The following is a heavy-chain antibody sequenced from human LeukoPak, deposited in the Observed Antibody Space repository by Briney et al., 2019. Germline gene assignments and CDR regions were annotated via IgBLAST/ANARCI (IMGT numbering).Heavy chain of an antibody. Sequence: GASVKVSCKASGYTFTSFVINWVRQAPGQGLEWMGGIIPIFGTANYAQKFQGRVTITADESTSTAYMELSSLRSEDTAVYYCASSGGNWFDPWGQGTLVTVSS. V-gene: IGHV1-69*13. CDR1: GYTFTSFV. J-gene: IGHJ5*02. CDR3: ASSGGNWFDP. D-gene: IGHD1-26*01. CDR2: IIPIFGTA.